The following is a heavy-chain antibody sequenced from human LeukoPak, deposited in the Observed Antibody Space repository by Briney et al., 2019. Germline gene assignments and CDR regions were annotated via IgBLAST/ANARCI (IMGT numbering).Heavy chain of an antibody. V-gene: IGHV1-2*06. D-gene: IGHD6-19*01. CDR3: ARVGPVGQWRSLLHPRPKNRFDP. CDR1: GYTFTGYY. Sequence: ASVKVSCKASGYTFTGYYVHWVRQAPGQGLEWMGRINPNSGDTNYAQKFQGRVTMTRDTSISTAYMELSRLRSEDTAVYYCARVGPVGQWRSLLHPRPKNRFDPWGQGTLVTVSS. J-gene: IGHJ5*02. CDR2: INPNSGDT.